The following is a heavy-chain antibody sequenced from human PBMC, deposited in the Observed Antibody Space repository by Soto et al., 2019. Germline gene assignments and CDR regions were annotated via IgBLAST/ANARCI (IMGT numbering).Heavy chain of an antibody. D-gene: IGHD1-1*01. CDR3: AKESDVKQLYYNVRDF. V-gene: IGHV6-1*01. Sequence: PSQTLSLTCAISGESVSSNSAAWNWIRQSPSRGLEWLGRTYYRSKWYNDYAVSVKSRITINPDTSKNQFSLQLNSVTPEDTAVFSCAKESDVKQLYYNVRDFWVQGTRVPASS. CDR1: GESVSSNSAA. CDR2: TYYRSKWYN. J-gene: IGHJ6*02.